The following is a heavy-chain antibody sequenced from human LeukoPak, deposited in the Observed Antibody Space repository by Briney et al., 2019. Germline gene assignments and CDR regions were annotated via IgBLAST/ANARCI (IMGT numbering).Heavy chain of an antibody. V-gene: IGHV3-7*03. Sequence: GGSLRLSCAASGFTFSSYWMNWARQAPGKGLEWVASISHNGNVNYYVDSVKGRFTISRDNAKNSLYLQMNSLRAEDTALYYCAKDRRVPYGMDVWGQGTTVTVSS. J-gene: IGHJ6*02. CDR1: GFTFSSYW. CDR2: ISHNGNVN. CDR3: AKDRRVPYGMDV. D-gene: IGHD3-10*01.